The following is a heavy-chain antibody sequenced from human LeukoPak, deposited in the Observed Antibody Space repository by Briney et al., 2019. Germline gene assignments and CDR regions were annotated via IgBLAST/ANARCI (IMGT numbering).Heavy chain of an antibody. V-gene: IGHV1-8*01. CDR2: MNPKSGHT. CDR3: ARGWEFDYYYMDV. J-gene: IGHJ6*03. CDR1: GYTFSSYD. Sequence: ASVTVSCKASGYTFSSYDINWVRQAAGQGLEWMGWMNPKSGHTVYAQKFQGRVTITRNTSISTAYMELSSLRSEDTAVYYCARGWEFDYYYMDVWGKGTTVTVSS. D-gene: IGHD1-26*01.